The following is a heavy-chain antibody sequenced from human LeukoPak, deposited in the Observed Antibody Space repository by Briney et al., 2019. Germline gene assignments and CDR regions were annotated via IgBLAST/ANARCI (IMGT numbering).Heavy chain of an antibody. Sequence: QPGGSLRLSCAASGFTFSSYDMHWVRQATGKGLEWVSAIGTAGDTYYPGSVKGRFTISRENAKNSLYRQMNSLRAGDTAVYYCARGSPIWFGETNYGMDIWGQGTTVTVSS. D-gene: IGHD3-10*01. J-gene: IGHJ6*02. V-gene: IGHV3-13*01. CDR3: ARGSPIWFGETNYGMDI. CDR1: GFTFSSYD. CDR2: IGTAGDT.